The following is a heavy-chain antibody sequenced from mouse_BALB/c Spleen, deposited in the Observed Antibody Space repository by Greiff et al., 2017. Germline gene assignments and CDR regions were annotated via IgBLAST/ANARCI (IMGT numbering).Heavy chain of an antibody. CDR2: ISSGGSYT. CDR1: GFTFSSYA. V-gene: IGHV5-9-4*01. J-gene: IGHJ4*01. Sequence: EVMLVESGGGLVKPGGSLKLSCAASGFTFSSYAMSWVRQSPEKRLEWVAEISSGGSYTYYPDTVTGRITISRDNAKNTLYLEMSSLRSEDTAMYYCAGWPDRYGDAMDYWGQGTSVTVSS. D-gene: IGHD2-14*01. CDR3: AGWPDRYGDAMDY.